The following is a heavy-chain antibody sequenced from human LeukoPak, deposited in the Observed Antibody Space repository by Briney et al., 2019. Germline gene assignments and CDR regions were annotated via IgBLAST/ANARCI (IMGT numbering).Heavy chain of an antibody. V-gene: IGHV3-23*01. J-gene: IGHJ4*02. CDR1: GFTFSSYA. D-gene: IGHD3-22*01. CDR3: ATKRDYYDSSDVPGFDY. Sequence: GGSLRLSCAASGFTFSSYAMSWVRQAPGKGLEWVSAIIGSGGSTYYADSVKGRFTISRDNSKNTLYLQMNSLRAEDTAVYYCATKRDYYDSSDVPGFDYWGQGTLVTVSS. CDR2: IIGSGGST.